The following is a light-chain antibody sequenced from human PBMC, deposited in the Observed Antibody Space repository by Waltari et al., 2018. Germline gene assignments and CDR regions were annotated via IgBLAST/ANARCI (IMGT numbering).Light chain of an antibody. J-gene: IGKJ1*01. Sequence: DIQMTQSPSSLSASVGDRVTITCRTSHSISRYLNWYQQKPGKAPKLVIYATSSLQSGVPSRVSGSGSGTDFTLTISSLQPEDFATYYCQQSYSSAMWTFGQGTKVEIK. CDR3: QQSYSSAMWT. CDR1: HSISRY. V-gene: IGKV1-39*01. CDR2: ATS.